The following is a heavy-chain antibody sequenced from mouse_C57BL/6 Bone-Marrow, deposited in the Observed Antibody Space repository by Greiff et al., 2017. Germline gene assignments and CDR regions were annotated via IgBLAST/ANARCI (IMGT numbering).Heavy chain of an antibody. CDR2: INPGSGGT. CDR1: GYAFTNYL. J-gene: IGHJ1*03. CDR3: ARGWGGYFDV. D-gene: IGHD3-3*01. Sequence: QVQLQQSGAELVRPGTSVKVSCKASGYAFTNYLIEWVKQRPGQGLEWIGVINPGSGGTNYNEKFKGKATLTADKSSSTAYMQLSSLTSEDSAVYFCARGWGGYFDVWGTGTTVTVSS. V-gene: IGHV1-54*01.